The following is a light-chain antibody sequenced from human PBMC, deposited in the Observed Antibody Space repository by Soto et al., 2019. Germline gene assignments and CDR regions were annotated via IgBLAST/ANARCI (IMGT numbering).Light chain of an antibody. J-gene: IGKJ1*01. CDR3: KQGRHWPHT. V-gene: IGKV2-30*01. CDR2: EVS. Sequence: VVMTQPPLPPPVTLGQHAFVCYRSIRSLLYSDRNTSLNWFQQRPGQAPRRLIFEVSNRDSGVPDRFCGSASGTDFTLKISRVEAEDVGVYYCKQGRHWPHTFGQGTKVDIK. CDR1: RSLLYSDRNTS.